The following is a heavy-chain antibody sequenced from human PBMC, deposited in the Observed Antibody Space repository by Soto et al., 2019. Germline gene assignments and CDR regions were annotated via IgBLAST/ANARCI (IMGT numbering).Heavy chain of an antibody. CDR3: ARAVSQFTVTTLYYFDY. Sequence: SETLSLTCTVSGGSISSYYWSWIRQPPGKGLEWIGYIHYSGSTNYNPSLKSRVTISVDTSKNQFSLKLSSVTAADTAVYYCARAVSQFTVTTLYYFDYWGQGTLVTVSS. CDR2: IHYSGST. V-gene: IGHV4-59*01. D-gene: IGHD4-17*01. CDR1: GGSISSYY. J-gene: IGHJ4*02.